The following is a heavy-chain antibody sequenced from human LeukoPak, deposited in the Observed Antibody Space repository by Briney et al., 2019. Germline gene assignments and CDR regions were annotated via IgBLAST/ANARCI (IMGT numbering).Heavy chain of an antibody. D-gene: IGHD6-19*01. Sequence: GGSLRLSCTASGFTFSSYAMSWVRQAPGKGLEWVSAISGSGGSTYYADSVKGRFTISRDNSKNTLYLQMNSLRAEDTAVYYCANFLHAVAADNWFDPWGQGTLVTVSS. CDR2: ISGSGGST. V-gene: IGHV3-23*01. J-gene: IGHJ5*02. CDR3: ANFLHAVAADNWFDP. CDR1: GFTFSSYA.